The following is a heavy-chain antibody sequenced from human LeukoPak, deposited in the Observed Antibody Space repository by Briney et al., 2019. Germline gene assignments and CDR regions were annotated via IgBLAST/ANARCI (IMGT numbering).Heavy chain of an antibody. D-gene: IGHD3-3*01. J-gene: IGHJ5*02. Sequence: GASVKVSCKASGGTFSSYAISWVRQAPGQGLEWMGGIIPIFGTANYAQKFQGRVTITTDESTSTAYMELSSLRSEDTAVYYCVVFGVANVSDNWFDPWGQGTLVTVSS. V-gene: IGHV1-69*05. CDR2: IIPIFGTA. CDR1: GGTFSSYA. CDR3: VVFGVANVSDNWFDP.